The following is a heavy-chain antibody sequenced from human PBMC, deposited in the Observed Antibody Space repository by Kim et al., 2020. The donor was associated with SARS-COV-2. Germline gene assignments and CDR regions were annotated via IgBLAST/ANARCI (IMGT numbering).Heavy chain of an antibody. D-gene: IGHD3-10*01. CDR1: GFTFSSYG. CDR2: ISYDGSNK. Sequence: GGSLRLSCAASGFTFSSYGMHWVRQAPGKGLEWVAVISYDGSNKYYADSVKGRFTISRDNSKNTLYLQMNSLRAEDTAVYYCAKDAVDWGFGELTWGGQGTLVTVSS. V-gene: IGHV3-30*18. CDR3: AKDAVDWGFGELTW. J-gene: IGHJ4*02.